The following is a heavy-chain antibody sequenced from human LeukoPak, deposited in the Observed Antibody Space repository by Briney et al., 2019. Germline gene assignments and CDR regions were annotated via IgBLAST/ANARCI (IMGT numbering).Heavy chain of an antibody. D-gene: IGHD1-26*01. CDR3: VRDLTIVGVAQVHH. CDR2: ISTNSGTI. CDR1: GFTFSIYT. V-gene: IGHV3-48*01. Sequence: GGSLRLSCAASGFTFSIYTMNWVRQAPGKGLEWISYISTNSGTIWYADSVKGRFSISRDNAKNSLFLHMNSLRAEHTAVYYCVRDLTIVGVAQVHHWGQGTLVTVSS. J-gene: IGHJ5*02.